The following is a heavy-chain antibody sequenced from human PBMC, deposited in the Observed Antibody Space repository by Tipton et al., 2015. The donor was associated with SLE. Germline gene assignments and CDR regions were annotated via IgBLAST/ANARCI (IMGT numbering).Heavy chain of an antibody. D-gene: IGHD7-27*01. CDR3: ARDRGKLGMDLYY. Sequence: QSGAEVKKPGASVKVSCKASGYTFTGYYMHWVRQAPGQRLEWMGRINPNSGGTNYAQKFQGRVTMTRDTSISTAYMELSRLRSDDTAVYYCARDRGKLGMDLYYWGQGTLVTVSS. CDR2: INPNSGGT. V-gene: IGHV1-2*06. J-gene: IGHJ4*02. CDR1: GYTFTGYY.